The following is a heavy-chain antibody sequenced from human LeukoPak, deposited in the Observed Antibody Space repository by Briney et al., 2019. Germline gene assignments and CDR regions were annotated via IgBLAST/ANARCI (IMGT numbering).Heavy chain of an antibody. CDR2: IYYSGST. J-gene: IGHJ4*02. CDR3: AGGADSSGYYYDLDY. V-gene: IGHV4-61*10. D-gene: IGHD3-22*01. Sequence: SETLSLTCTVSGGSISSGSYYWSWIRQPAGKGLEWIGYIYYSGSTNYNPSLKSRVTISVDTSKNQFSLKLSSVTAADTAVYYCAGGADSSGYYYDLDYWGQGTLVTVSS. CDR1: GGSISSGSYY.